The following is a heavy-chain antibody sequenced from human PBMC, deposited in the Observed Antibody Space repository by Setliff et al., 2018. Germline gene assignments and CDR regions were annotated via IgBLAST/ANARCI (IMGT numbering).Heavy chain of an antibody. J-gene: IGHJ4*02. CDR3: ARQPSSGAYYNPRPYYFDY. V-gene: IGHV4-59*01. CDR2: VHFGGDT. Sequence: LSLTCTVSGGSINSYYWSWVRQSPGKGLEWIGFVHFGGDTNYNPSLKSRVTMSVDTSNNQFSLNLRSVTAADTAVYFCARQPSSGAYYNPRPYYFDYWGQGTLVTVSS. CDR1: GGSINSYY. D-gene: IGHD3-10*01.